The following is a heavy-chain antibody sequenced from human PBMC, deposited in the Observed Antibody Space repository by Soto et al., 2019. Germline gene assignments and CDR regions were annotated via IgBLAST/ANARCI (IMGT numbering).Heavy chain of an antibody. Sequence: QVQLVQSGAEVKKPGSSVKISCKASGGTFSSYTISWVRQAPGQGLEWMGRIIPILGIANYAQKFQGRVTITADKSTSTAYMELSSLRSEDTAVYYCAREGIIAAAGKDGMDVWGQGTTVTVSS. CDR2: IIPILGIA. V-gene: IGHV1-69*08. CDR3: AREGIIAAAGKDGMDV. J-gene: IGHJ6*02. CDR1: GGTFSSYT. D-gene: IGHD6-13*01.